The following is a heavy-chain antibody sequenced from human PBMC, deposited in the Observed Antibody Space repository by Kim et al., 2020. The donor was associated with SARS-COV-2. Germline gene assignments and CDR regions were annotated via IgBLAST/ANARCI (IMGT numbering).Heavy chain of an antibody. CDR3: TRERAAVLFDY. J-gene: IGHJ4*02. V-gene: IGHV3-33*01. CDR1: GFTFSSYV. D-gene: IGHD6-13*01. Sequence: GGSLRLSCAASGFTFSSYVMHWVRQAPGKGLEWVALIWYDGSDKYYADSVKGRFTISRDNSKNTVYLEMNSLRAEDTAVYYCTRERAAVLFDYWGQGTLV. CDR2: IWYDGSDK.